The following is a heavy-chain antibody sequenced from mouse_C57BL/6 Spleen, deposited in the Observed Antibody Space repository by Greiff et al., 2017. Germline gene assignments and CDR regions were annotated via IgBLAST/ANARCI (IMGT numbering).Heavy chain of an antibody. Sequence: EVQLQQSGPVLVKPGASVKMSCKASGYTFTDYYMNWVKQSHGKSLEWIGVINPYNGGTSYNQKFKGKATLTVDKSSSTAYMELNSLTSEDSAVYYCARSGGYDVVFAYWGQGTLVTVAA. V-gene: IGHV1-19*01. J-gene: IGHJ3*01. CDR3: ARSGGYDVVFAY. CDR1: GYTFTDYY. D-gene: IGHD2-2*01. CDR2: INPYNGGT.